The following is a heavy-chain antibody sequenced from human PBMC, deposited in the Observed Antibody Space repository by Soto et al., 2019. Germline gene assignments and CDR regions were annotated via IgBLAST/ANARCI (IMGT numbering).Heavy chain of an antibody. CDR3: AREALYWSGGSCWYYYDYYGMDV. J-gene: IGHJ6*02. CDR2: INHSGST. Sequence: SETLSLTCAVYGGSFSGYYWSWIRQPPGKGLEWIGEINHSGSTNYNPSLKSRVTISVDTSKNQFSLKLSSVTAADTAVYYCAREALYWSGGSCWYYYDYYGMDVWGQGTTVTVSS. CDR1: GGSFSGYY. D-gene: IGHD2-15*01. V-gene: IGHV4-34*01.